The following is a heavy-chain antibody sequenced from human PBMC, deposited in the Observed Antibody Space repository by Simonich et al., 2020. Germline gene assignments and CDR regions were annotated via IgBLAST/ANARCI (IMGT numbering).Heavy chain of an antibody. CDR1: GFTFSSYA. D-gene: IGHD3-22*01. J-gene: IGHJ3*02. V-gene: IGHV3-23*01. Sequence: GGGLVQPGGSLRLSCAASGFTFSSYAMSWVRQAPGKGLEWFSAISGSGGSTYYADSVKGRFTISRDNSKNTLYLQMNSLRAKETAVYYWAKDLGERITMIVVVIDAFDIWGQGTMFTVSS. CDR3: AKDLGERITMIVVVIDAFDI. CDR2: ISGSGGST.